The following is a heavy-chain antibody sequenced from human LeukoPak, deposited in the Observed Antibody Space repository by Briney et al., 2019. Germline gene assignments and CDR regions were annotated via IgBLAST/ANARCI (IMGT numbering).Heavy chain of an antibody. V-gene: IGHV4-59*01. CDR1: GGSISSYY. CDR3: ARDRYSSGWNNWFDP. J-gene: IGHJ5*02. CDR2: IYYSGST. D-gene: IGHD6-19*01. Sequence: SETLSLTRTVSGGSISSYYWSWIRQPPGKGLEWIGYIYYSGSTNYNPSLKSRVTISVDTSKNQFSLKLSSVTAADTAVYYCARDRYSSGWNNWFDPWGQGTLVTVSS.